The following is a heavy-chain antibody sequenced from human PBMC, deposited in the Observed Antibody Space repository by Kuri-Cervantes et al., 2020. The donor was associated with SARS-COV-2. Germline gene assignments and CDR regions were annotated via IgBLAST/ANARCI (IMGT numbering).Heavy chain of an antibody. CDR1: GFTFSDYY. V-gene: IGHV3-11*01. J-gene: IGHJ4*02. Sequence: GESLKISCAASGFTFSDYYMSWIRQAPGKGLEWVSYISSSGSTIYYADSVKGRFTISRDNAKNSLYLQMNSLRAEDTAVYYCARGTGSYYDFWSGSNFDYWGQGTLVTVSS. D-gene: IGHD3-3*01. CDR2: ISSSGSTI. CDR3: ARGTGSYYDFWSGSNFDY.